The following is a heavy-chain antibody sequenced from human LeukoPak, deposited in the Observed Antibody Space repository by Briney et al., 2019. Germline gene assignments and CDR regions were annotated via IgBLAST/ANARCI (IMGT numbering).Heavy chain of an antibody. V-gene: IGHV3-33*01. CDR3: VRELAPVVQYYFDH. Sequence: PGRSLRLSCAASGFTFSDYGMHWVRQAPGKGLEWVAVIWYDGSNIYYADSVKGRFTISRDNSRNTLYLQMNSLRAEDTAVYYCVRELAPVVQYYFDHWGPGTLVTVSS. D-gene: IGHD2-21*01. CDR2: IWYDGSNI. CDR1: GFTFSDYG. J-gene: IGHJ4*02.